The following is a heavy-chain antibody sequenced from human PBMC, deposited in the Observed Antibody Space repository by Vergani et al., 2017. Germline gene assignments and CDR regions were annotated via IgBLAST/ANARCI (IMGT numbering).Heavy chain of an antibody. Sequence: QMQLVESGGGVIQPGGSLRLSCAASGFTFNRYGMQWVRQAPGKGLEWVAYVLFDGSNEYYADSVKGRFIVSRDNSNDALYLQMNSLRTDDTAVYYCARDLAYCHEGSCALWGQGSVVTVSS. CDR3: ARDLAYCHEGSCAL. D-gene: IGHD2-15*01. CDR2: VLFDGSNE. CDR1: GFTFNRYG. J-gene: IGHJ4*02. V-gene: IGHV3-30*02.